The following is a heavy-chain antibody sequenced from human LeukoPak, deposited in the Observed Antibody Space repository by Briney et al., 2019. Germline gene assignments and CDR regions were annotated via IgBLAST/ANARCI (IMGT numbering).Heavy chain of an antibody. Sequence: GGSLRLSCAASGFTVRSNYMTWVRQAPGKGLEWVSVMYSGDSTYYDDSVKGRFTISRDNSKNTLDLQMDSLRDEDTGVYYCARADGYSSWFVHWGQGTLVTVSS. CDR2: MYSGDST. J-gene: IGHJ5*02. CDR3: ARADGYSSWFVH. D-gene: IGHD5-18*01. V-gene: IGHV3-53*01. CDR1: GFTVRSNY.